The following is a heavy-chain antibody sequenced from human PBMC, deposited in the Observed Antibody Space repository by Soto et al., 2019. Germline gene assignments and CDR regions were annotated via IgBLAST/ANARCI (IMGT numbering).Heavy chain of an antibody. V-gene: IGHV4-4*02. J-gene: IGHJ4*02. CDR1: GVSLTSGNW. CDR2: IFHDGTA. D-gene: IGHD1-20*01. Sequence: SETLSLTCAVSGVSLTSGNWWTWVRQSPQRGLEYIGEIFHDGTANYYPSFERRVAMSVDTSRKQFSLKLTSVTAADTAVYFCLRRVYNTLLNYIYLVFWGPGTLVTVSS. CDR3: LRRVYNTLLNYIYLVF.